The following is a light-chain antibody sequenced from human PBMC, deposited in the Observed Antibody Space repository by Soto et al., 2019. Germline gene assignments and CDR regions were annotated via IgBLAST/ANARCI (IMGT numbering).Light chain of an antibody. V-gene: IGLV1-51*01. CDR1: SSNIGNNY. CDR2: DNN. J-gene: IGLJ2*01. Sequence: QSVLTQPPSVSAAPGQKVTISCSGSSSNIGNNYVSWYQQLPGTAPKLLIYDNNKRPSGIPDRFSGSTSGTSATLGITGLQTGDEADYYCGTWYSSLSVVVFGGGTKLTVL. CDR3: GTWYSSLSVVV.